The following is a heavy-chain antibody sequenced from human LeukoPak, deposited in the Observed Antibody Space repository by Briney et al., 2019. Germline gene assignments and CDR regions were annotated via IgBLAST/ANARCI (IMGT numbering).Heavy chain of an antibody. CDR2: IYHSGST. D-gene: IGHD2-2*01. CDR3: ARGEDCSSTSCYVWFDP. V-gene: IGHV4-38-2*02. J-gene: IGHJ5*02. CDR1: GYSISSGYY. Sequence: SETLSLTCTVSGYSISSGYYWGWIRQPPGKGLEWIGSIYHSGSTYYNPSPKSRATISVDTSKNQFSLKLSSVTAADTAVYYCARGEDCSSTSCYVWFDPWGQGTLVTVSS.